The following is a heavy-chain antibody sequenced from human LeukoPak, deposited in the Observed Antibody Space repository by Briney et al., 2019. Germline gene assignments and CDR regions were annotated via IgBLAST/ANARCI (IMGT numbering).Heavy chain of an antibody. Sequence: PSETLSLTCAVYGGSFSGYYWSWIRQPPGKGLEWIGEINPSGSTNYNPSLKSRVTISVDTSKNQFSLKLSSATAADTAVYYCARGGGYYYMDVWDKGTTVTVSS. CDR3: ARGGGYYYMDV. CDR2: INPSGST. J-gene: IGHJ6*03. D-gene: IGHD3-16*01. CDR1: GGSFSGYY. V-gene: IGHV4-34*01.